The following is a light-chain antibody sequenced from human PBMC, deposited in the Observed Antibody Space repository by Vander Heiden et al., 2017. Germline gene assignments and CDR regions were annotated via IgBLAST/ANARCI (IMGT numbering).Light chain of an antibody. V-gene: IGLV2-11*01. CDR1: SGDVGTYNY. J-gene: IGLJ1*01. CDR2: DVS. CDR3: CSYAGSYTFEV. Sequence: QSALTQPRSVSGSPGQSVTISCTGTSGDVGTYNYVSWYQQYPGKAPKLMIYDVSKRPSGVPDRFSGSKSGNTASLTISGLQAEDEADYYCCSYAGSYTFEVFGTGTKVTVL.